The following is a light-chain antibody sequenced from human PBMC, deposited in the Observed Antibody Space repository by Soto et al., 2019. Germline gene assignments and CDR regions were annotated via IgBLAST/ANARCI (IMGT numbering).Light chain of an antibody. Sequence: QSVLPQPPSVSGAPGQRVTIYCTGSSSNIGAGYDVHWYQQLPGTAPKLLIYGNSNRPSGVPDRFSGSKSGTSASLAITGLQAEDEADYYCQSYDSSLSVVFGGGTKLTVL. J-gene: IGLJ2*01. CDR1: SSNIGAGYD. CDR2: GNS. CDR3: QSYDSSLSVV. V-gene: IGLV1-40*01.